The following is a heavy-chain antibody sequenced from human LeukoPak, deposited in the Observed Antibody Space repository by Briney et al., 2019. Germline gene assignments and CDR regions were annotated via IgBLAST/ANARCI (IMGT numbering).Heavy chain of an antibody. CDR3: ARDLRSSGYYYGMDV. J-gene: IGHJ6*02. CDR2: MYYSGSS. D-gene: IGHD3-22*01. CDR1: GGSINSGGYY. Sequence: SQTLSLTCTVSGGSINSGGYYWSWIRQHPGKGLEWIGYMYYSGSSYYNPSLKSRVTISVDTSKNLFSLKLSSVTAADTAVYYCARDLRSSGYYYGMDVWGQGTTVTVSS. V-gene: IGHV4-31*03.